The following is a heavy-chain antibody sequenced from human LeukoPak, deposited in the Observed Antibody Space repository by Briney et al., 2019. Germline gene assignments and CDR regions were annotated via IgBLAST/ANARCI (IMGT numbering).Heavy chain of an antibody. V-gene: IGHV1-69*05. CDR2: IIPIFGTA. J-gene: IGHJ6*03. CDR1: GGTFSSYA. CDR3: ARGPAMVLYYYYMDV. D-gene: IGHD5-18*01. Sequence: SVKVSCKASGGTFSSYAISWVRQAPGQGLEWMGGIIPIFGTANYAQKFQGRVTITTDESTSTAYMELSSLRAEDTAVYYCARGPAMVLYYYYMDVWGKGTTVTVSS.